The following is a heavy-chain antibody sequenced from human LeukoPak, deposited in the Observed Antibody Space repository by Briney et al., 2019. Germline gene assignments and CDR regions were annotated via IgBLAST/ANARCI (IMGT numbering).Heavy chain of an antibody. V-gene: IGHV3-23*01. J-gene: IGHJ6*03. Sequence: PAGGSLRLSCAASGFTFSSYAMSWVRQAPGKGLEWVSAISGSGGSTYYADSVKGRFTISRDNSKNTLYLQMNSLRAEDTAVYYCAKYAPRGYYYYMDVWGKGTTVTVSS. D-gene: IGHD3-10*01. CDR1: GFTFSSYA. CDR3: AKYAPRGYYYYMDV. CDR2: ISGSGGST.